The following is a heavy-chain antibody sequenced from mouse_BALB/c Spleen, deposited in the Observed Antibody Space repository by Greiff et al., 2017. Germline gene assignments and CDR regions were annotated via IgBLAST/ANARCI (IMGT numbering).Heavy chain of an antibody. J-gene: IGHJ1*01. D-gene: IGHD4-1*01. Sequence: EVQVVESGGDLVKPGGSLKLSCAASGFTFSSYGMSWVRQTPDKRLEWVATISSGGSYTYYPDSVKGRFTISRDNAKNTLYLQMSSLKSEDTAMYYCASDGTGYFDVWGAGTTVTVSS. CDR2: ISSGGSYT. CDR3: ASDGTGYFDV. CDR1: GFTFSSYG. V-gene: IGHV5-6*01.